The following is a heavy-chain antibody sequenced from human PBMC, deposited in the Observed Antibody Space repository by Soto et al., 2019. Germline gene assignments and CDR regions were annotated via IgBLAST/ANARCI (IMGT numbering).Heavy chain of an antibody. CDR3: ARDSLDSSGNFMRHPDAFDV. D-gene: IGHD3-22*01. CDR2: IHYSGNT. Sequence: QVQLQESGPGLVKPSQTLSLTCTVSGGSINSDGYYWSWIRQHPGKGLEWIGYIHYSGNTYYNPSLKSRITISIDTSKNQFSLLLSSVTVADTAVYFCARDSLDSSGNFMRHPDAFDVWGQGTGVAVSS. CDR1: GGSINSDGYY. V-gene: IGHV4-31*03. J-gene: IGHJ3*01.